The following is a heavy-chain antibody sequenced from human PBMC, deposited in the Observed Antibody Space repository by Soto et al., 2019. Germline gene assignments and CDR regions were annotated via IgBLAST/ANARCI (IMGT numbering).Heavy chain of an antibody. CDR1: GGSFSGYY. CDR3: ASTYSSSWSPFDY. CDR2: INQSGST. V-gene: IGHV4-34*01. D-gene: IGHD6-13*01. J-gene: IGHJ4*02. Sequence: QVQLQQWGAGLLKPSETLSLTCAVYGGSFSGYYWSWIRQPPGKGLEWIGEINQSGSTNYNPSLKSRVTXSXDXXKNQFSLKLSSVTAADTAVYYCASTYSSSWSPFDYWGQGTLVTVSS.